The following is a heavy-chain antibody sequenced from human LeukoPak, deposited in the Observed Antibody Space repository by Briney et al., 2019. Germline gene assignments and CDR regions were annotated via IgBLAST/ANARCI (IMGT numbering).Heavy chain of an antibody. J-gene: IGHJ2*01. Sequence: SETLSLTCSVSGASVTSYYWTWIRQPVAKGLEWFGRNYTNGTVNYNPSLKSRVTMSREMSKNQFSLKLTSVTAADTAVYYCARLLGSSGYAGDWYFDLWGRGILVTVSS. D-gene: IGHD3-22*01. V-gene: IGHV4-4*07. CDR1: GASVTSYY. CDR2: NYTNGTV. CDR3: ARLLGSSGYAGDWYFDL.